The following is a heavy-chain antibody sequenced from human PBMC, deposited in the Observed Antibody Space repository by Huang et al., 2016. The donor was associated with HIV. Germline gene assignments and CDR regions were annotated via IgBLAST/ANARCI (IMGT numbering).Heavy chain of an antibody. Sequence: QLQLQESGPGLVKPSDTLSLNCTISGGSIKSRNYYWGWVRQAPGKGLEWMGDIYVSGSPYYNPSLRSRVSLSVDTSKNQVTLKVNAVIAADTAVYYCARRQGSGYYFYFDYWGRGIPVTVSA. J-gene: IGHJ4*02. CDR1: GGSIKSRNYY. CDR3: ARRQGSGYYFYFDY. V-gene: IGHV4-39*01. CDR2: IYVSGSP. D-gene: IGHD3-22*01.